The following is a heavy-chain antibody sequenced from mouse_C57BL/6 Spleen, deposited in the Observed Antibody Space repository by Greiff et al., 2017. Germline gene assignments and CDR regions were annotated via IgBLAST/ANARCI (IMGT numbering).Heavy chain of an antibody. Sequence: VKLVESGAELARPGASVKMSCKASGYTFTSYTMHWVKQRPGQGLEWIGYINPSSGYTKYNQKFKDKATLTADKSSSTAYMQLSSLTSEDSAVYYCARDRYYYGSSFSYAMDYWGQGTSVTVSS. J-gene: IGHJ4*01. CDR1: GYTFTSYT. CDR2: INPSSGYT. CDR3: ARDRYYYGSSFSYAMDY. D-gene: IGHD1-1*01. V-gene: IGHV1-4*01.